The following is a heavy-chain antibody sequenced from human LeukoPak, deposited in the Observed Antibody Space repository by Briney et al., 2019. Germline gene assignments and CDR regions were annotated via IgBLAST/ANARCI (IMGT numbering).Heavy chain of an antibody. V-gene: IGHV3-11*03. J-gene: IGHJ4*02. Sequence: PGGSLRLSCAASGFTFSDYYMSWIRQAPGKGLEWVSYISSSSSYTNYADSVKGRFTISRDNAKNSLYLQMNSLRAEDTAVYYCASAASGSYYDYYWGQGTLVTVSS. CDR3: ASAASGSYYDYY. CDR1: GFTFSDYY. CDR2: ISSSSSYT. D-gene: IGHD3-10*01.